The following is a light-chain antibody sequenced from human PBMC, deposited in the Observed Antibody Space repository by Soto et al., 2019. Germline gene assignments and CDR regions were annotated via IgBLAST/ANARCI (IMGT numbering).Light chain of an antibody. CDR2: AND. Sequence: QSVLTQPPSVSGTPGQRVTISRSGSRSNIGGNAVTWYQQVPGTAPKLLIYANDQRPSGISDRFSGSKSSTSASLAISGLQSEDEADYYCAVWDDNLRGLFGGGTQLTVL. J-gene: IGLJ2*01. CDR1: RSNIGGNA. V-gene: IGLV1-44*01. CDR3: AVWDDNLRGL.